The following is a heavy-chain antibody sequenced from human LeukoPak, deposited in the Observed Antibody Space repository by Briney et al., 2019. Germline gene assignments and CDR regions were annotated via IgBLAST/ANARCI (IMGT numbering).Heavy chain of an antibody. V-gene: IGHV5-10-1*01. CDR2: IDPSDSYT. CDR3: ARQYGGSGHYDSSGYNDY. D-gene: IGHD3-22*01. J-gene: IGHJ4*02. Sequence: GESLKISCKGSGYSFTSYWISWVRQMPGKGLEWMGRIDPSDSYTNYSPSFQGHVTISADKSISTAYLRWSSLKASDTAMYYCARQYGGSGHYDSSGYNDYWGQGTLVTVSS. CDR1: GYSFTSYW.